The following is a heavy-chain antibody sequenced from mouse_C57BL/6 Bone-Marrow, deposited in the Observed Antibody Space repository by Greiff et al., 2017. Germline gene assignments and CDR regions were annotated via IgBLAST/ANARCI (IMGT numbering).Heavy chain of an antibody. CDR1: GFNIKDDY. CDR2: IDPENGDT. CDR3: TTSGYYWYFDV. J-gene: IGHJ1*03. V-gene: IGHV14-4*01. D-gene: IGHD2-2*01. Sequence: VQLQQSGAALVRPGASVKLSCTASGFNIKDDYMHGVKQRPEHGLEWIGWIDPENGDTEYASKFQGKATITADTSANTAYLQLSSLTSEDTAVYYCTTSGYYWYFDVWGTGTTVTVSS.